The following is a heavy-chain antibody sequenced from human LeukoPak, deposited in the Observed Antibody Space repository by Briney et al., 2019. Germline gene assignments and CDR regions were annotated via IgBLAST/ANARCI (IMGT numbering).Heavy chain of an antibody. D-gene: IGHD3-22*01. V-gene: IGHV4-4*02. J-gene: IGHJ4*02. Sequence: PSETLSLTCAASGVSISSNNWWTWVRQPPGKRLEWIWDIYHAGNTNYNPSLKSRVTISVNKSKNQFSLKLTSVTAADTAVYYCATEAYYDSSGPHFDYWGQGTLVTVSS. CDR1: GVSISSNNW. CDR3: ATEAYYDSSGPHFDY. CDR2: IYHAGNT.